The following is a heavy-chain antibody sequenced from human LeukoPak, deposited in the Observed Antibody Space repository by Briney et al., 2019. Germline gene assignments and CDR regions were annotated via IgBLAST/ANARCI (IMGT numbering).Heavy chain of an antibody. J-gene: IGHJ4*02. CDR3: ARETLVGTTNYFDY. D-gene: IGHD1-26*01. CDR1: GGSMNTYY. CDR2: VYTSGYT. V-gene: IGHV4-4*07. Sequence: SEALSLTCSVSGGSMNTYYWTCLRQPAGKGLEWIGRVYTSGYTKYNPSLQSRVTMSVDTSKKQLSLMLASLTAADTGVYYCARETLVGTTNYFDYWGQGALVTVSS.